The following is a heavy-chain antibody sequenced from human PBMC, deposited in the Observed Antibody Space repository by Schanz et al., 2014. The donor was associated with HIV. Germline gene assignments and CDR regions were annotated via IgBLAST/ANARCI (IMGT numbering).Heavy chain of an antibody. J-gene: IGHJ6*02. CDR3: ARDAASHSYGSTMDV. Sequence: VQLVESGGGLVKPGGSLRLSCAASGFTNAWMSWVRQAPGKGLEWVAVISYDGSNKYYVDSVKGRFTISRDDSKNTLYLQMNSLRAEDTAVYYCARDAASHSYGSTMDVWGQGTTVTVSS. CDR1: GFTNAW. V-gene: IGHV3-30*03. CDR2: ISYDGSNK. D-gene: IGHD5-18*01.